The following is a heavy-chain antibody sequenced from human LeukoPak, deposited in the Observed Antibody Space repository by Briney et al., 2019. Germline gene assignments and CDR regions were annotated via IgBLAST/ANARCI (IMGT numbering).Heavy chain of an antibody. J-gene: IGHJ4*02. CDR1: GFTFSSYS. Sequence: HGGSLRLSCAASGFTFSSYSMNWVRQAPGKGLEWVSSISSSGYIYYADSVKGRFTISRDNAKNSLYLQMNSLRAEDTAVYYCARDGSVAGTDFDYWGRGTLVTVSS. CDR3: ARDGSVAGTDFDY. D-gene: IGHD6-19*01. V-gene: IGHV3-21*01. CDR2: ISSSGYI.